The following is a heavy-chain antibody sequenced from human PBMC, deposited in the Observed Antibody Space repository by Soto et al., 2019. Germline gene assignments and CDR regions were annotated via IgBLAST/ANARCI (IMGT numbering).Heavy chain of an antibody. CDR2: ISWNSGSI. CDR3: ASSISDSLANFDY. J-gene: IGHJ4*02. Sequence: GGSLRLSCAASGFTFDDYAMHWVRQAPGKGLEWVSGISWNSGSIGYADSVKGRFTISRDNAKNSLYLQMNSLRAEDTALYCCASSISDSLANFDYWGQGTLVTVSS. D-gene: IGHD2-21*02. V-gene: IGHV3-9*01. CDR1: GFTFDDYA.